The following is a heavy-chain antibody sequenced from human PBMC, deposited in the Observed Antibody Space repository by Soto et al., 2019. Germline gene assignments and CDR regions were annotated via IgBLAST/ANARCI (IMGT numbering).Heavy chain of an antibody. J-gene: IGHJ5*02. CDR1: GFTFSSYA. D-gene: IGHD6-6*01. CDR3: AKVGTSSLRDWFDP. V-gene: IGHV3-30*18. CDR2: MSSDGASK. Sequence: PGGFLRLSCAASGFTFSSYAMHWVRQTPGKGLEWVAVMSSDGASKYYADSVKGRFTISRDNSKYTLYLQMNSLRGDDSAVYYCAKVGTSSLRDWFDPWGQGTLVTVSS.